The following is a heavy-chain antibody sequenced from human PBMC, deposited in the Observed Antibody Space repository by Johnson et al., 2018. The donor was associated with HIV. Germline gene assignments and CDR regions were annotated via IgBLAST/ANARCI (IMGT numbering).Heavy chain of an antibody. CDR1: GFIFDDYA. CDR3: ARGRKEIEAADGLDNDAFDM. Sequence: VQLVESGGGVVRPGGSLRLSCATSGFIFDDYAMGWVRQVPGKGLEWVSGINWNGGSTAYADSVKGRFTISRDNAKNSLYLQMDSLRAKDTALYYCARGRKEIEAADGLDNDAFDMWGQGTLVTVSS. D-gene: IGHD6-13*01. V-gene: IGHV3-20*04. J-gene: IGHJ3*02. CDR2: INWNGGST.